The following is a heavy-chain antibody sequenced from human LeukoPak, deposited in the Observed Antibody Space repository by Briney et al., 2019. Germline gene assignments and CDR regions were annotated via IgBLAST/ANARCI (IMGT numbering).Heavy chain of an antibody. CDR3: VREGPAFDV. Sequence: SQTLSLTCDISGDSVSSRSAAWNWIRQSPSRGLEWLGKTYYRSKWYNDYAASVKGRMTINPDTSKNQFSLQLNSVILEDTAVYYCVREGPAFDVWGQGTIVTVSS. J-gene: IGHJ3*01. V-gene: IGHV6-1*01. CDR1: GDSVSSRSAA. CDR2: TYYRSKWYN.